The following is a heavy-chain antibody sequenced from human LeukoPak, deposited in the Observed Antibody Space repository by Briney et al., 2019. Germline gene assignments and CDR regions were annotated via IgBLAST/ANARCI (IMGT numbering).Heavy chain of an antibody. CDR2: IKQDESEK. Sequence: GGSLRLSCAASGFTLSRYWMSWVRQAPGEGPEWVANIKQDESEKDYADSVRGRFTISRDNAKNSLYLQMNSLRAEDMAVYYCAKDSYYDYVWGSYRYTNQFDYWGQGTLVTVSS. J-gene: IGHJ4*02. CDR3: AKDSYYDYVWGSYRYTNQFDY. V-gene: IGHV3-7*03. D-gene: IGHD3-16*02. CDR1: GFTLSRYW.